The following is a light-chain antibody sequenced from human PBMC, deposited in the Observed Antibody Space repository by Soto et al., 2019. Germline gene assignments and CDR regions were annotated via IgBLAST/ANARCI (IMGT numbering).Light chain of an antibody. CDR1: SSDVGGYNY. CDR3: SSYTSSSTLV. V-gene: IGLV2-14*01. CDR2: DVS. J-gene: IGLJ1*01. Sequence: QSVLTQPASVSGSPGQSITISCTGTSSDVGGYNYVSWYQQHPGKAPKLMIYDVSNRPSGVSNRFSGSKSGNTASLTISGVQAEDEAYYYCSSYTSSSTLVFGTGTKLTVL.